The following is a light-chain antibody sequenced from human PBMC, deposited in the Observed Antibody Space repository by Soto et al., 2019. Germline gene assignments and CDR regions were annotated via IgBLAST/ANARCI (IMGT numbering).Light chain of an antibody. Sequence: EIVLTESPATLSLSPGERATLSCRASQTVSSSLAWYQQKPGQAPRLLIYEVSNRATGIPARFSGGGSGTDFTLTISRLEPEDFAVYYCQQYGSSGTFGQGTKVDI. V-gene: IGKV3-11*01. J-gene: IGKJ1*01. CDR3: QQYGSSGT. CDR2: EVS. CDR1: QTVSSS.